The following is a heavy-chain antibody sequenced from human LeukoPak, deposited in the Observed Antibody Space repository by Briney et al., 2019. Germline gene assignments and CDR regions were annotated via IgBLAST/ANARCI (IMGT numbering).Heavy chain of an antibody. CDR2: INPNSGGT. V-gene: IGHV1-2*02. D-gene: IGHD2-21*02. Sequence: ASVKVSCKASGCTFTGYYMHWVRQAPGRGLEWMGWINPNSGGTNYAQKFQGRVTMTRDRSISTAYMELSRLRSDDTAVYYCARWYCGGDCFVDYWGQGTLVTVSS. CDR1: GCTFTGYY. CDR3: ARWYCGGDCFVDY. J-gene: IGHJ4*02.